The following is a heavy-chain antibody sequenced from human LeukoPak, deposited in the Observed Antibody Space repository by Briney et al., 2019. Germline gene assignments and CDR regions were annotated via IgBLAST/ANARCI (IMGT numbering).Heavy chain of an antibody. D-gene: IGHD6-19*01. Sequence: PGGSLRLSCAASGFTLSGYWMHWVRQAPGKGLVWVSRIKSGGSSTSYSDSVTGRFTISRDNAKNTLYLQMNSLRAEDTAVYYCARDSSGYFDSWGQGTLVTVSS. V-gene: IGHV3-74*01. CDR3: ARDSSGYFDS. J-gene: IGHJ4*02. CDR2: IKSGGSST. CDR1: GFTLSGYW.